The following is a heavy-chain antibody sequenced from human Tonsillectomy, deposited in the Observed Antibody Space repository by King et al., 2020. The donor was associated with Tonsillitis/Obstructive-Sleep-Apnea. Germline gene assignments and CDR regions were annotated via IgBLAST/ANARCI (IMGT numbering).Heavy chain of an antibody. CDR2: VYXGXXT. Sequence: QLQESGPGLVKASETLSLTCTVSGGAISNFHWSWIRQPPGKGLEWXGYVYXGXXTRXXXSLKSRATISVDTSXNHFSLKLNSVTAADTAVYYCARDXGVXXXXXFDYXGXGTL. CDR1: GGAISNFH. CDR3: ARDXGVXXXXXFDY. V-gene: IGHV4-59*01. J-gene: IGHJ4*01.